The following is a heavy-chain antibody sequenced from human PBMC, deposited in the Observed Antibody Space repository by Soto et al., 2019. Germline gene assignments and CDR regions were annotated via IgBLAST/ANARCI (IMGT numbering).Heavy chain of an antibody. D-gene: IGHD2-15*01. CDR1: GYTFTSYG. J-gene: IGHJ6*02. CDR2: ISAYNGNT. V-gene: IGHV1-18*04. Sequence: QVQLVQSGAEVKKPGASVKVSCKASGYTFTSYGISWVRQAPGQGLEWMGWISAYNGNTNYAQKLQGRVTMTTDTSTSTAYMELRSLRYDDTAVYYCARDRHCSGGSCPYGMDVWGQGTTVTVSS. CDR3: ARDRHCSGGSCPYGMDV.